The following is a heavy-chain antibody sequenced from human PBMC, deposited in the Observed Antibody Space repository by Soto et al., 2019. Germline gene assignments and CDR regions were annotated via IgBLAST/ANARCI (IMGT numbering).Heavy chain of an antibody. CDR1: GFTFSSYG. CDR3: AREGRYSYGPESYYYYGMDV. CDR2: IWYDGSNK. V-gene: IGHV3-33*01. D-gene: IGHD5-18*01. Sequence: GGSLRLSCAASGFTFSSYGMHWVRQAPGEGLEWVAVIWYDGSNKYYADSVKGRFTISRDNSKNTLYLQMNSLRAEDTAVYYCAREGRYSYGPESYYYYGMDVWGQGTTVTVSS. J-gene: IGHJ6*02.